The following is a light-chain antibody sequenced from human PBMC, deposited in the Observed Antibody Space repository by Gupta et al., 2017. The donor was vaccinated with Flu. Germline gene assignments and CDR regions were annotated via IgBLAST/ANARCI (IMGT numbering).Light chain of an antibody. CDR1: QSVPGNS. CDR3: QQDGNSPFT. Sequence: EIVLTQSPGTLSLSPGERPTLSCRASQSVPGNSLAWYQQEPGQAPRLLIYGASSRATGVPDRFSGSGSGTDFTLTISRLEPEDFAVYYCQQDGNSPFTFGHGTKVDI. J-gene: IGKJ3*01. CDR2: GAS. V-gene: IGKV3-20*01.